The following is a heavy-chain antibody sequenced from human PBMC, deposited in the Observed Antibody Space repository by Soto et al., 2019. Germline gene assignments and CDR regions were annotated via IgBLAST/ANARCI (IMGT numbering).Heavy chain of an antibody. CDR3: ARGRIAAAGKRNNWFDP. J-gene: IGHJ5*02. CDR2: INHSGST. V-gene: IGHV4-34*01. D-gene: IGHD6-13*01. CDR1: GGSFSGYY. Sequence: SETLSLTCAVYGGSFSGYYWSWIRQPPGKGLEWIGEINHSGSTNYNPSLKSRVTISVDTSKNLFSLKLSSVTAADTAVYYCARGRIAAAGKRNNWFDPWGQGTLVTVSS.